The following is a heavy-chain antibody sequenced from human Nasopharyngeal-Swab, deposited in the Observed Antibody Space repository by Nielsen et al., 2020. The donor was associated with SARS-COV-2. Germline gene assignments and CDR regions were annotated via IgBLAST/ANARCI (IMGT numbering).Heavy chain of an antibody. J-gene: IGHJ4*02. CDR2: ISGSGRTT. CDR1: GFTFSDYG. CDR3: AKGLILENFDF. Sequence: GESMKIACEATGFTFSDYGMSLVRQAPGKVLQWVSPISGSGRTTFYADSVKGRFTISRDNSKNTMYLQMNSLRDEDTAIYYCAKGLILENFDFWGQGALVTDSS. V-gene: IGHV3-23*01. D-gene: IGHD3-16*01.